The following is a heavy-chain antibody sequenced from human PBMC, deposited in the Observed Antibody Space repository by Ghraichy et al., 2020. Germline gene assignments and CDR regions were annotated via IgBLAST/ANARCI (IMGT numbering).Heavy chain of an antibody. CDR1: GFTFSSYA. Sequence: ESLNISCAASGFTFSSYAMSWVRQAPGKGLEWVSAISGSGGSTYYADSVKGRFTISRDNSKNTLFLQMNSLRAEDTAVYYCAKDRDYYDSSGYYSYYYYGMDVWGQGTTVTVSS. CDR2: ISGSGGST. D-gene: IGHD3-22*01. J-gene: IGHJ6*02. CDR3: AKDRDYYDSSGYYSYYYYGMDV. V-gene: IGHV3-23*01.